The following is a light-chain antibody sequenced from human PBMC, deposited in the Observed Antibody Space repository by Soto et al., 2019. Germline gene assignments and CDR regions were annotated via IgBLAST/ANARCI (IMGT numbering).Light chain of an antibody. CDR3: SSYATRSNYV. CDR1: SSDVGRYNY. V-gene: IGLV2-14*01. CDR2: DVS. Sequence: QSVLTQPASVSGSPGQSITISCTGTSSDVGRYNYVSWYQQHPGKAPKLMIYDVSNRPSGVSNRFSGSKSGNTASLTISGLQAEDEADYYCSSYATRSNYVFGTGTKVTVL. J-gene: IGLJ1*01.